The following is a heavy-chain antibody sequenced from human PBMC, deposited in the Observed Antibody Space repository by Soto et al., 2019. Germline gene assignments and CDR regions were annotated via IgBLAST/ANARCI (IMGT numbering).Heavy chain of an antibody. CDR2: IYYSGST. V-gene: IGHV4-30-4*02. D-gene: IGHD3-22*01. CDR1: GGSISSCDYY. CDR3: ASLYYYDSSVQYDY. Sequence: SDTLYLTCTFSGGSISSCDYYWSLIRQPPGKGLEWIGYIYYSGSTYYNPSLKSRVTISVDTSKNQFSLKLSSVTAADTAVYYCASLYYYDSSVQYDYWGQGTLVTVS. J-gene: IGHJ4*02.